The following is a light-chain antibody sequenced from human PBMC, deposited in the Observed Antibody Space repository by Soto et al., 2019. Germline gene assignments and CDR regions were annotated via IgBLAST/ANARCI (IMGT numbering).Light chain of an antibody. CDR1: SSDVGHFNF. Sequence: QSVLTQPRSVSGSPGQSVSISCTGSSSDVGHFNFVSWYQHHPGKAPKLIIYDVAKRPSGVPDRFCGSKSGNTASLTISGLQPDDEATYYCCSYAGSYTGVFGGGTKVTVL. V-gene: IGLV2-11*01. CDR2: DVA. J-gene: IGLJ2*01. CDR3: CSYAGSYTGV.